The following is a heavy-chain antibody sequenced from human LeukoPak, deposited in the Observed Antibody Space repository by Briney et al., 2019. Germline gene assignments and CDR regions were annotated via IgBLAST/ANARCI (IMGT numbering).Heavy chain of an antibody. CDR3: AISPNYYDSSGLDY. V-gene: IGHV3-23*01. J-gene: IGHJ4*02. CDR2: ISGSGGRT. D-gene: IGHD3-22*01. Sequence: GGSLRLSCAASGFTFSSYAMSWVRQAPGKGLEWVSGISGSGGRTDYADSVKGRFIISRDNSKNTLYLQMNSLRAEDTAVYYCAISPNYYDSSGLDYWGQGTLVTVSS. CDR1: GFTFSSYA.